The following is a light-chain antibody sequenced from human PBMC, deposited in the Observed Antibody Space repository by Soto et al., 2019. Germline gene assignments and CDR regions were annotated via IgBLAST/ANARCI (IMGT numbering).Light chain of an antibody. J-gene: IGKJ4*01. CDR1: QSISSW. V-gene: IGKV1-5*01. CDR2: DAS. CDR3: QKYNSYPLT. Sequence: DIQMTQSPSTMSASVGDRVTITCRASQSISSWLAWYQQKPGKAPKLLIYDASSLESGVPSRFSGSGSGTEFTLTISSLQHDDFATYYCQKYNSYPLTCGGGTKVDIK.